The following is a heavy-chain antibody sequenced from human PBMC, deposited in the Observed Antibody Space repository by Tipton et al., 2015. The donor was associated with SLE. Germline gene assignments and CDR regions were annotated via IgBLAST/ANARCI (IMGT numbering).Heavy chain of an antibody. CDR2: ILYDGSYT. Sequence: RSLRLSCAASGFTFSNYAMHWVRQAPGKGLEWVAVILYDGSYTYYADSVKGRFAISRDNSKNTLYLQLDSLRPEDTAVYYCAKDSSGFDSEYCFDSWGQGTLVTVSS. J-gene: IGHJ4*02. CDR1: GFTFSNYA. CDR3: AKDSSGFDSEYCFDS. V-gene: IGHV3-30*09. D-gene: IGHD5-12*01.